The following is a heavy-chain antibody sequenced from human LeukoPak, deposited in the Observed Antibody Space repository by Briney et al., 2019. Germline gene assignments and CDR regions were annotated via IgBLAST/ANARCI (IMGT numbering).Heavy chain of an antibody. CDR2: INSDGSST. Sequence: PGGSLRLSCAVSGFSFSSYWMHWVRQAPGKGLVWVSRINSDGSSTNYADSVKGRFAISRDNAMDTLYLQMNSLRADDTAVYYCAKDRVDGSGSQFDSWGQGSLVIVSS. CDR1: GFSFSSYW. J-gene: IGHJ4*02. V-gene: IGHV3-74*01. D-gene: IGHD3-10*01. CDR3: AKDRVDGSGSQFDS.